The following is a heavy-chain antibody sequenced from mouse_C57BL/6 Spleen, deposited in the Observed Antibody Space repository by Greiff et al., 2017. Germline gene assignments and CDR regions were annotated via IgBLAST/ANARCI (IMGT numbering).Heavy chain of an antibody. D-gene: IGHD1-1*01. J-gene: IGHJ3*01. CDR2: ISDGGSYT. V-gene: IGHV5-4*03. CDR1: GFTFSSYA. CDR3: ARAYYGSCLFAY. Sequence: EVMLVESGGGLVKPGGSLKLSCAASGFTFSSYAMSWVRQTPEKRLEWVATISDGGSYTYYPDNVKGRFTISRDNAKNNLYLQMSHLKSEDTAMYYCARAYYGSCLFAYWGQGTLVTVSA.